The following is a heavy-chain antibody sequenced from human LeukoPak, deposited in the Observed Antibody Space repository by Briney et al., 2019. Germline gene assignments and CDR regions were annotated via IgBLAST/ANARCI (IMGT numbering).Heavy chain of an antibody. J-gene: IGHJ3*02. CDR1: GFTVSSNY. V-gene: IGHV3-53*01. CDR2: IYSGGST. D-gene: IGHD3-22*01. CDR3: ARATTYYYDSSGQWDAFDI. Sequence: PGGSLRLSCAASGFTVSSNYMSWARQAPGKGPEWVSVIYSGGSTYYADSVKGRFTISRDNSKNTLYLQMNSLRAEDTAVYYCARATTYYYDSSGQWDAFDIWGQGTMVTVSS.